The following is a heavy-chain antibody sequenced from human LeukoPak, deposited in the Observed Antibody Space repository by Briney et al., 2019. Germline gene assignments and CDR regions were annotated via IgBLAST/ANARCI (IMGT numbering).Heavy chain of an antibody. CDR2: MYYSGIT. Sequence: SETLSLTCTVSGGSISNSDSYWGWIRQPPGKGLEWIGSMYYSGITYYNPSLKSRVTISVDTSKNQFSLKLSPVTAADTAVYYCVRKKRITIFGMVITPFVPWGQGTLVTVSS. D-gene: IGHD3-3*01. CDR3: VRKKRITIFGMVITPFVP. J-gene: IGHJ5*02. V-gene: IGHV4-39*01. CDR1: GGSISNSDSY.